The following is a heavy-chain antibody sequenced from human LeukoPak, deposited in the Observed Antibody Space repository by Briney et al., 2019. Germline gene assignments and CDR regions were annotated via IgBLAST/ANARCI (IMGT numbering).Heavy chain of an antibody. J-gene: IGHJ5*02. Sequence: GGSLRLSCAASGFTFSSYGMHWVRQAPGKGLEWVAVISYDGSNKYYADSVKGRFTISRDNSKNTLYLQMNSLRAEVTAVYYCAKEYSSSWFDPWGQGTLVTVSS. V-gene: IGHV3-30*18. CDR1: GFTFSSYG. CDR3: AKEYSSSWFDP. CDR2: ISYDGSNK. D-gene: IGHD6-13*01.